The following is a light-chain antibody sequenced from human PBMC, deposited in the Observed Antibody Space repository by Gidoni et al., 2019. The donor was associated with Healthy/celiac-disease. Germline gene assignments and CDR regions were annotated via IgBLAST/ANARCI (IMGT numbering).Light chain of an antibody. CDR3: LQDYNYPRT. CDR2: AAS. V-gene: IGKV1-6*01. J-gene: IGKJ1*01. Sequence: AIQMTQSPSSLSASVGDRVTITCRASQGIRNDLGWDQQKPGKAPKLLIYAASSLQIGVPSRFSGMGSGTDFTLTISSLQPEDFATYYCLQDYNYPRTFGQWTKVEIK. CDR1: QGIRND.